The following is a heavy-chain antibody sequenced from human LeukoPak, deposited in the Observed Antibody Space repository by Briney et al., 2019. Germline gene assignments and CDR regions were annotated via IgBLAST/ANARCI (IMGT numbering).Heavy chain of an antibody. CDR2: IYYSGST. J-gene: IGHJ6*02. V-gene: IGHV4-61*05. Sequence: SETLSLTCTVSGGSISSSTYYWGWIRQPPGKGLEWIGYIYYSGSTNYNPSLKSRVTISVDTSKNQFSLKLSSVTAADTAVYYCARTMVRGVSPYGMDVWGQGTTVTVSS. CDR3: ARTMVRGVSPYGMDV. CDR1: GGSISSSTYY. D-gene: IGHD3-10*01.